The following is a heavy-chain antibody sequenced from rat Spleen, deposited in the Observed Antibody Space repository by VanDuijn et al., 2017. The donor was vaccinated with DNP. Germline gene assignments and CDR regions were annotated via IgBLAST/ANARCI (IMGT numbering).Heavy chain of an antibody. D-gene: IGHD1-10*01. Sequence: EVRLVESGGGLVQPGGSLKLSCEASGFSFRDYNMAWVRQAPKKGLGWVATIHSDGSSTYYRDSVRGRFTFSRDNAEGTLYLQMDSLRSEDTATYYCATQGQLGITWFAYWGQGTLVTVSS. CDR2: IHSDGSST. V-gene: IGHV5-7*01. J-gene: IGHJ3*01. CDR1: GFSFRDYN. CDR3: ATQGQLGITWFAY.